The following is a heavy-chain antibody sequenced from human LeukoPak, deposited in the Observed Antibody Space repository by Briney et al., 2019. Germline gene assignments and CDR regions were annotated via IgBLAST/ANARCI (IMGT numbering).Heavy chain of an antibody. V-gene: IGHV4-30-4*08. CDR3: ARGHPIVLMVYASDAYYYMDV. CDR2: IYYSGST. J-gene: IGHJ6*03. Sequence: SETLSLTCTVSGGSISTYYWSWIRQPPGKGLEWIGYIYYSGSTYYNPSLKSRVTISVDTSKNQFSLKLSSVTAADTAVYYCARGHPIVLMVYASDAYYYMDVWGKGTTVTVSS. CDR1: GGSISTYY. D-gene: IGHD2-8*01.